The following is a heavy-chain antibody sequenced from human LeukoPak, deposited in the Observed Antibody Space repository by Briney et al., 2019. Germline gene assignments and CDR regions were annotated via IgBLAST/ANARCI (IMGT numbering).Heavy chain of an antibody. D-gene: IGHD4-17*01. CDR1: GGSISSSSYY. Sequence: PSETLSLTCTVSGGSISSSSYYWGWIRQPPGKGLEWIGSMYYSGITYYNPSLKSRVTISGDTSKNQFSLKLSSVTAADTAVYYCARRRDDYGAYFDYWGQGTLVTVSS. CDR2: MYYSGIT. V-gene: IGHV4-39*01. CDR3: ARRRDDYGAYFDY. J-gene: IGHJ4*02.